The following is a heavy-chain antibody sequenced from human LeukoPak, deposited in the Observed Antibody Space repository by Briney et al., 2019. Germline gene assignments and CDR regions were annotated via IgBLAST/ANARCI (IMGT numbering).Heavy chain of an antibody. D-gene: IGHD1-7*01. V-gene: IGHV4-31*03. CDR1: GGSFSSGGYY. CDR2: IYYSGST. CDR3: ARDHISITGTTGYYYGMDV. Sequence: PSETLSLTCTVSGGSFSSGGYYWSWIRQHPGKGLEWIGYIYYSGSTYYNPSLKSRVTISVDTSKNQFSLKLSSVTAADTAVYYCARDHISITGTTGYYYGMDVWGQGTTVTVSS. J-gene: IGHJ6*02.